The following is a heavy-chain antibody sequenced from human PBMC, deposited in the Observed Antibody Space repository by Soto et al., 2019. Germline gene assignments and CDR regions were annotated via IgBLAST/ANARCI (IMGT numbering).Heavy chain of an antibody. D-gene: IGHD3-3*01. V-gene: IGHV1-58*02. Sequence: SVKVSCKASRFTFTSSAMQWVRQARGQRLEWIGWIVVGSGNTNYAQKFQERVTITRDMSTSTAYMELSSLRSEDTAVYYCAATSYDFWSGYSLFMDVWGKGTTVTVSS. CDR1: RFTFTSSA. CDR3: AATSYDFWSGYSLFMDV. J-gene: IGHJ6*03. CDR2: IVVGSGNT.